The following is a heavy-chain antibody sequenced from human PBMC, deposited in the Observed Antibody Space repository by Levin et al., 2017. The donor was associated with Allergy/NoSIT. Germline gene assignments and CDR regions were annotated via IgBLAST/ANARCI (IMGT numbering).Heavy chain of an antibody. V-gene: IGHV3-33*01. CDR1: GFTFSSYG. CDR3: ARGSDYGDYKRDAFDI. CDR2: IWYDGSNR. D-gene: IGHD4-17*01. J-gene: IGHJ3*02. Sequence: GESLKISCAASGFTFSSYGMHWVRQAPGKGLEWVAFIWYDGSNRYYADSVKGRFTISRDNSKNTLYLQMKSLRAEDTAVYYCARGSDYGDYKRDAFDIWGQGTMVTVSS.